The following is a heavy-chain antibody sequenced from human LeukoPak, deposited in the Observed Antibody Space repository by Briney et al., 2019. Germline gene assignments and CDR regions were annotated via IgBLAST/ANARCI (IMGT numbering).Heavy chain of an antibody. J-gene: IGHJ6*02. CDR2: MNPNSGNT. CDR1: GYTFTSYD. D-gene: IGHD6-13*01. Sequence: ASVTVSCTASGYTFTSYDINWVRQATGQGLEWMGWMNPNSGNTGYAQKFQGRVAMTRNTSISTAYMELSSLRSEDTAVYYCARVQQLVPYYYYGMDVWGQGTTVTVSS. V-gene: IGHV1-8*01. CDR3: ARVQQLVPYYYYGMDV.